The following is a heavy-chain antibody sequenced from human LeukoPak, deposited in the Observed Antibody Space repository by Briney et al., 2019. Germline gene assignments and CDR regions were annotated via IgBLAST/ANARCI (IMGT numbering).Heavy chain of an antibody. D-gene: IGHD5-18*01. CDR3: TRDAGTRLRYSFGYGDY. CDR1: GFTFHNYE. V-gene: IGHV3-48*03. J-gene: IGHJ4*02. Sequence: GGSLRLSCVASGFTFHNYEMNWVRQAPGKGLEWVSYISSSGATIYYADAVKGRFTISRDNAKSSLYLQMNSLRAEDTAVYYCTRDAGTRLRYSFGYGDYWGQGALVTVSS. CDR2: ISSSGATI.